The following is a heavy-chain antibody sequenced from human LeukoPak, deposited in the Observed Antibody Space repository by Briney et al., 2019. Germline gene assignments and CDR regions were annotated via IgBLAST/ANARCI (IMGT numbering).Heavy chain of an antibody. V-gene: IGHV3-33*01. J-gene: IGHJ3*02. CDR3: ARDEEEAFDI. CDR2: IWYDGSNK. Sequence: GRSLRLSCAASGFTFSSYGMHWVRQAPGKGLEWVAVIWYDGSNKYYADSVKGGFTISRDTSTPTLYLLLNSLTAEDTAVYYCARDEEEAFDIWGQGTLVTVSS. CDR1: GFTFSSYG.